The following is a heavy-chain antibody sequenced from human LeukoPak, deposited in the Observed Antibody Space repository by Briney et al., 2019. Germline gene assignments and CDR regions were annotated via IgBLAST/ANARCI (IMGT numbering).Heavy chain of an antibody. CDR3: AKGLTYYDFWSGSDEFDY. CDR2: ISGSGGST. V-gene: IGHV3-23*01. CDR1: GFTFSSYA. D-gene: IGHD3-3*01. Sequence: GGSLRLSCAASGFTFSSYAMSWVRQAPGKGLEWVSAISGSGGSTYYADSVKGRFTTSRDNSKNTLYLQMNSLRAEDTAVYYCAKGLTYYDFWSGSDEFDYWGQGTLVTVSS. J-gene: IGHJ4*02.